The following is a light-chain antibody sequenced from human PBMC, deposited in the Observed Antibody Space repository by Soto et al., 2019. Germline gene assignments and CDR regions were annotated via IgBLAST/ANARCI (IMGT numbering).Light chain of an antibody. J-gene: IGKJ1*01. Sequence: EIVLTQSPATVSLSPGERATLSCRASQIVSSYLAWYQQKPGQAPRLLIYGASNRATGIPDRFSGSGSGTDFTLTISRLEPEDFAVYYCQQYGSSGTFGQGTKV. CDR1: QIVSSY. CDR2: GAS. CDR3: QQYGSSGT. V-gene: IGKV3-20*01.